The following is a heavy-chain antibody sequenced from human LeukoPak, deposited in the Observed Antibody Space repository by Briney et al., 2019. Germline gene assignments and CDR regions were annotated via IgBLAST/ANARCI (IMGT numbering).Heavy chain of an antibody. CDR3: SRAGTGLNIPGAY. J-gene: IGHJ4*02. CDR2: IHYSGST. CDR1: GASISSHY. V-gene: IGHV4-59*11. Sequence: SETLSLTCSVSGASISSHYWSWIRQPPGKGLEWIGYIHYSGSTNCNPSLKSRVTISLDTSNNPFSLKLTSVTAADTAVYYCSRAGTGLNIPGAYWGQGTLVTVSS. D-gene: IGHD1-14*01.